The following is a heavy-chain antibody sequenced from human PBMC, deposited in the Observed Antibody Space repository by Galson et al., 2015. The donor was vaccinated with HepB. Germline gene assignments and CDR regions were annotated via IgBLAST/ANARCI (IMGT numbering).Heavy chain of an antibody. CDR2: ISGSGGST. CDR1: GFTFSSYA. D-gene: IGHD3-3*01. J-gene: IGHJ6*02. CDR3: AKDLSQYHDFWSGYYKGSGGDYHYGMHV. V-gene: IGHV3-23*01. Sequence: SLRLSCAASGFTFSSYAMSWVRQAPGKGLEWVSAISGSGGSTYYADSVKGRFTISRDNSKNTLYLQMNSLRAEDTAVYYCAKDLSQYHDFWSGYYKGSGGDYHYGMHVWGQGTTVTVSS.